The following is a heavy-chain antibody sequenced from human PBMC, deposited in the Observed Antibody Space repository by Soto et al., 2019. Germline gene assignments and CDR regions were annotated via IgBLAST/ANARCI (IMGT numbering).Heavy chain of an antibody. CDR2: INGDGASL. D-gene: IGHD3-10*01. CDR1: GFIFSSFW. Sequence: EVQLLESGGGFVQPGGSLRVSCSGSGFIFSSFWMHWVRQGPGKGLEWVSRINGDGASLAYAESVKGRFSISRDNVKNTLHLQMNSLGVDDTAVYFCAREGSLGLDVWGRGTTVTVSS. CDR3: AREGSLGLDV. V-gene: IGHV3-74*03. J-gene: IGHJ6*02.